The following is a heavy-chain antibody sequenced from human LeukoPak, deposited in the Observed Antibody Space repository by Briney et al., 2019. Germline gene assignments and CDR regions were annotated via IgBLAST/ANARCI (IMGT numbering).Heavy chain of an antibody. Sequence: SGGSLRLSCAASGFTFSSYSMNWVRQAPGKGLEWVSSISSSSSYIYYADSVKGRFTISRDNAKNSLYLQMNSLRAEDTAVYYCARAPRGYSYGYNYYYMDVWGKGTTVTVSS. CDR1: GFTFSSYS. CDR3: ARAPRGYSYGYNYYYMDV. CDR2: ISSSSSYI. V-gene: IGHV3-21*01. J-gene: IGHJ6*03. D-gene: IGHD5-18*01.